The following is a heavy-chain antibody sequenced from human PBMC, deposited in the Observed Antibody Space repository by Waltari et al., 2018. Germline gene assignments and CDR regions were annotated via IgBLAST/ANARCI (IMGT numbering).Heavy chain of an antibody. J-gene: IGHJ3*02. V-gene: IGHV3-30*18. CDR3: AKDHYDSSGYSYAFDI. CDR2: ISYDGSNK. D-gene: IGHD3-22*01. CDR1: GFTFSSYG. Sequence: QVQLVESGGGVVQPGRSLRLSCAASGFTFSSYGMHWVRQAPGKGLEWVAVISYDGSNKYYADSVKGRFTISRDNSKNTLYLQMNSLRAEDTAVYYCAKDHYDSSGYSYAFDIWGQGTMVTVSS.